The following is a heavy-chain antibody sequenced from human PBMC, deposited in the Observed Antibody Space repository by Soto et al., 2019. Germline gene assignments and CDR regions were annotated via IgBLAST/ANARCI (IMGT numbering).Heavy chain of an antibody. CDR2: ISGSGSSV. Sequence: EVELLESGGGLVRPGGSLRLSCAASGFTFSHYVLSWVRQAPGRGLEWVSSISGSGSSVYLADSVRGRFTMSRDLSRNTVSLQMNSLRAEDTAIDYCAKVRASYLSASYFYYGLDVWGQGTTVTVSS. CDR3: AKVRASYLSASYFYYGLDV. CDR1: GFTFSHYV. J-gene: IGHJ6*02. D-gene: IGHD2-21*01. V-gene: IGHV3-23*01.